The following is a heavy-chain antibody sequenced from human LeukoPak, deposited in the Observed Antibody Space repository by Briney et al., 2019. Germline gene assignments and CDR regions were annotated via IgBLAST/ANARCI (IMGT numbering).Heavy chain of an antibody. CDR3: AKENLRNSFYGGFDY. CDR1: GFTFSSYG. Sequence: GGSLRLSCAASGFTFSSYGMHWVRQAPGKGLEWVSVIRYDGSNKYYADSVKGRFTISRDNSKNTLYLQMNSLRAEDTAVYYCAKENLRNSFYGGFDYWGQGTLVTVSS. V-gene: IGHV3-30*02. J-gene: IGHJ4*02. D-gene: IGHD2-2*01. CDR2: IRYDGSNK.